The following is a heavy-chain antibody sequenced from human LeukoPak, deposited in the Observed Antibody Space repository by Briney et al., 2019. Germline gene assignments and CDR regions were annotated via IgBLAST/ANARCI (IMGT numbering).Heavy chain of an antibody. J-gene: IGHJ6*02. V-gene: IGHV3-74*01. CDR1: GFTFSRFW. D-gene: IGHD5-18*01. CDR2: IKSDGSST. CDR3: ARHDTAMATDYGMDV. Sequence: PGGSLRLSCAASGFTFSRFWMHWVRQAPGQELVWVSRIKSDGSSTSYADSVKGRFTISRDNAKNTLYLQMNSLRAEDTAVYYCARHDTAMATDYGMDVWGQGTTVTVSS.